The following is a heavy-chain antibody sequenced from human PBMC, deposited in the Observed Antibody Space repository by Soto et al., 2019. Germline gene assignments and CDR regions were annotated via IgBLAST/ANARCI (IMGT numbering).Heavy chain of an antibody. Sequence: EVQLVESGGGLVQPGESLRLSCAASGFTFSSYWMTWVRQAPGKGLEWVANIKQDGSEKYYVDSVRGRFTMSRDNAKNSLYLQMNSRRAEDTAVYYCARVVGATQMDFDYWGQGTLVTVSS. J-gene: IGHJ4*02. CDR2: IKQDGSEK. CDR3: ARVVGATQMDFDY. CDR1: GFTFSSYW. V-gene: IGHV3-7*01. D-gene: IGHD1-26*01.